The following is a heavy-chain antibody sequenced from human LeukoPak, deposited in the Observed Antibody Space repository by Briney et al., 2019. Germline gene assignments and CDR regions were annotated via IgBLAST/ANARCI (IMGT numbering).Heavy chain of an antibody. V-gene: IGHV3-53*01. D-gene: IGHD3-9*01. CDR2: IHKNAIT. Sequence: GGSLRLSCAASGFTVSSNYMTWVRQAPGKGLQWVSVIHKNAITYYANTVKGRFTISRDNSKNMVYLQMNSLRAEDTAVYYCAKNVREADWYYYYMDVWGKGTTVTVSS. CDR3: AKNVREADWYYYYMDV. J-gene: IGHJ6*03. CDR1: GFTVSSNY.